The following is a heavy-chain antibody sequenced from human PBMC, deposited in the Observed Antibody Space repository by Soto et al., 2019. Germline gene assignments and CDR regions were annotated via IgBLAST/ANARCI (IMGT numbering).Heavy chain of an antibody. Sequence: PLGVLRLSCAASGFSFGSYALSWVRQAPGKGLEWVSTISGSDGKTFYADSVKGRFSISRDTSQSTLYLQMNSLRADDTAMYYCARWSYLDYWGQGTRVTVSS. CDR1: GFSFGSYA. J-gene: IGHJ4*02. V-gene: IGHV3-23*01. CDR3: ARWSYLDY. CDR2: ISGSDGKT. D-gene: IGHD3-3*01.